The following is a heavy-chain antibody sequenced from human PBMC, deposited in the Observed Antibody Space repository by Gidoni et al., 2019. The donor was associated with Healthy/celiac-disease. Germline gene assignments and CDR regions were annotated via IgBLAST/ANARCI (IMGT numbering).Heavy chain of an antibody. J-gene: IGHJ3*02. V-gene: IGHV1-69*06. D-gene: IGHD6-6*01. Sequence: QVQLVQSGAEVNKPGSSVKVSCKASGGTFSSYAISWGRQAPGQGLEWMGGMIPIFGTANYAQKVQGRVTITADKSKSTAYMELSRLRSEDTAVYYCARDRSIAARYDAFDIWGQGTMVTVSS. CDR2: MIPIFGTA. CDR1: GGTFSSYA. CDR3: ARDRSIAARYDAFDI.